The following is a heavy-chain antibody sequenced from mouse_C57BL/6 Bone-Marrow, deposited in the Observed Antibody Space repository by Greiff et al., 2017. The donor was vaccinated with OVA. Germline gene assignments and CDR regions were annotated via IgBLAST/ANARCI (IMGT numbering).Heavy chain of an antibody. J-gene: IGHJ3*01. CDR1: GYSITSGYY. D-gene: IGHD1-1*01. Sequence: DVQLQESGPGLVKPSQSLSLTCSVTGYSITSGYYWNWIRQFPGNKLEWMGYISYDGSNNYNPSLKNRISITRDTSKNQFFLKLNSVTTEDTATYYCARGGYGSKFAYWGQGTLVTVSA. CDR3: ARGGYGSKFAY. V-gene: IGHV3-6*01. CDR2: ISYDGSN.